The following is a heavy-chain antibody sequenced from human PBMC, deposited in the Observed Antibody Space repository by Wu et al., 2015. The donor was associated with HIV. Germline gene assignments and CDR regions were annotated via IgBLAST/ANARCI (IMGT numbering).Heavy chain of an antibody. Sequence: QGQLVQSGAEVKKPGSSVKVSCKASGDTFNNYAFTWVRQAPGQGLEWMGRIIPIFGTANYAQKFQGRVTITADKSTSTAYMELNSLRSEDTAAYYCARVFFWYEGGSNYYFDYWGQGTLVTVSS. D-gene: IGHD4-23*01. CDR3: ARVFFWYEGGSNYYFDY. CDR1: GDTFNNYA. V-gene: IGHV1-69*13. CDR2: IIPIFGTA. J-gene: IGHJ4*02.